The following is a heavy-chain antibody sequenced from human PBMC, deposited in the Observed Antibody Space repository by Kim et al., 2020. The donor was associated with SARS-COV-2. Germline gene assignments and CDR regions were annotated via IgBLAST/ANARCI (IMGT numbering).Heavy chain of an antibody. V-gene: IGHV3-64D*06. CDR1: GFTFSSYA. CDR2: ISSNGGST. D-gene: IGHD3-10*01. Sequence: GGSLRLSCSASGFTFSSYAMHWVRQAPGKGLEYVSAISSNGGSTYYADSVKGRFTISRDNSKNTLYLQMSSLRAEDTAVYYCVKASRGDVLLWFGESQNYYYYGMDVWGQGTTVTVSS. CDR3: VKASRGDVLLWFGESQNYYYYGMDV. J-gene: IGHJ6*02.